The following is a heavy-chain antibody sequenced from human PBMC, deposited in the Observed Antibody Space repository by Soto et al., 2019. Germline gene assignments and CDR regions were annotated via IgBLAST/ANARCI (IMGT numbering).Heavy chain of an antibody. CDR3: ARGEGRNWFDP. Sequence: SSKVSCKSSGYSFNSYDINWVRQATGQGLEWMGWMNPNSGNTGYAQKFQGRVTMTRNTSISTAYMELSSLRSEDTAVYYCARGEGRNWFDPWRQGNLVTVSA. J-gene: IGHJ5*02. CDR2: MNPNSGNT. CDR1: GYSFNSYD. V-gene: IGHV1-8*01.